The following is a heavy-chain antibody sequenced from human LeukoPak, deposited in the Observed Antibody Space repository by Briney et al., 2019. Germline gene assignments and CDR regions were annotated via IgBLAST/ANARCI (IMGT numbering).Heavy chain of an antibody. V-gene: IGHV4-59*01. D-gene: IGHD6-13*01. CDR3: ARDLGMADFDY. CDR2: VYDTDTT. Sequence: SETLSLTCSVSGGSIISYYWTWIRQPPGKGLEWIGYVYDTDTTNYNPSLQSRVNISLDTSNYQFSLTLTSITAADTAVYFCARDLGMADFDYWGQGTLVTVSS. J-gene: IGHJ4*02. CDR1: GGSIISYY.